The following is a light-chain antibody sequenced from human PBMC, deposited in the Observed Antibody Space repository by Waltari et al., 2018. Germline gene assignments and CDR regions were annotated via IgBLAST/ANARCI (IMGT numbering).Light chain of an antibody. CDR3: GTWDSSLSLYV. V-gene: IGLV1-51*01. J-gene: IGLJ1*01. Sequence: QSVLTQPPSVSAAPGQKVNVSCSGSSPHIGQNYVSWYQQLQGSAPTLLIYDNDKRPSGIPDRLSGSKSGTSATLGITGLQTGDEADYYCGTWDSSLSLYVFGTGTKVTVL. CDR1: SPHIGQNY. CDR2: DND.